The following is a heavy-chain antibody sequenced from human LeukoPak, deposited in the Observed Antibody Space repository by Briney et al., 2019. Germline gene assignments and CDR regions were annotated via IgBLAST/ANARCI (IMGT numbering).Heavy chain of an antibody. CDR1: GFTFSGYA. V-gene: IGHV3-23*01. CDR2: IGRGGGAT. Sequence: GGSLRLSCAASGFTFSGYAMSWVRQSPGKGLEWVSVIGRGGGATYYADSVKGRFTISRDNSKNTLYLQINSLRAEDTAVYYCAKHYYDSGRWTFDIWGQGTTVTVSS. D-gene: IGHD3-10*01. CDR3: AKHYYDSGRWTFDI. J-gene: IGHJ3*02.